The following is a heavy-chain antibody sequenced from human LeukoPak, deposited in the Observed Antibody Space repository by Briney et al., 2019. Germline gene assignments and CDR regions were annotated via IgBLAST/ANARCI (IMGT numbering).Heavy chain of an antibody. CDR2: MDKETNLYAT. CDR1: GFTFSDSA. D-gene: IGHD1-26*01. V-gene: IGHV3-73*01. CDR3: TRDSGTYNWFDP. J-gene: IGHJ5*02. Sequence: GGSLRLSCVASGFTFSDSAIHWVRQSSGKGLEWIGHMDKETNLYATALAASVKGIFTVSRDDSKNTAYLHMNSLKTEDTALYYCTRDSGTYNWFDPWGQGTLVTVSS.